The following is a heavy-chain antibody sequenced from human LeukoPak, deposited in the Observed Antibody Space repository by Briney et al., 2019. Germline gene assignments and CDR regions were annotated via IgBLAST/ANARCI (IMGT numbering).Heavy chain of an antibody. CDR1: GYTFIGQY. CDR2: INPKTGDT. V-gene: IGHV1-2*02. J-gene: IGHJ6*02. CDR3: ARGYYGMDL. Sequence: GASVKVSRKASGYTFIGQYLYWARQTPGQGLEWMGWINPKTGDTDSAQNFQGRVTMTRDTSVNTVYMELSRLTSDDTAVYYCARGYYGMDLWGQGTTVTVSS.